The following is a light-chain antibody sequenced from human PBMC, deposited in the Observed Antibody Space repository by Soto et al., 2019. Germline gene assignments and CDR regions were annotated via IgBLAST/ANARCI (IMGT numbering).Light chain of an antibody. CDR3: QQYGSSPVP. J-gene: IGKJ5*01. Sequence: QSPGHLSLSPGKRATLSFRSSQSVSINDLAWYHQKPGQAPRLRIYGPSSRATGIPDRFSGSGSGTDFTLTISRLEPEDFAVYYCQQYGSSPVPFGQGTRLGL. V-gene: IGKV3-20*01. CDR1: QSVSIND. CDR2: GPS.